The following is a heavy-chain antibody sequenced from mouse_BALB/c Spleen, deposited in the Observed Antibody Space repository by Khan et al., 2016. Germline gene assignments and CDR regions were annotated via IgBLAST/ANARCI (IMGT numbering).Heavy chain of an antibody. CDR3: ARDDRWFAY. CDR1: GFTFSDYY. V-gene: IGHV5-4*02. Sequence: EVQLQESGGGLVKPGGSLKLSCAASGFTFSDYYMYWVRQTPEKRLEWVATISDGGSYTYYPDSVKGRFTISRDNAKKNLYLQMSSLKSEDTAMYYCARDDRWFAYWGQGTLVTVSA. J-gene: IGHJ3*01. D-gene: IGHD2-14*01. CDR2: ISDGGSYT.